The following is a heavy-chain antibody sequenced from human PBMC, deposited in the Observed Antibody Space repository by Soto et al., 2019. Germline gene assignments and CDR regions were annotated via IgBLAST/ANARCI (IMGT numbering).Heavy chain of an antibody. CDR1: GFNFKDYW. Sequence: EVQLVESGGGLVQPGGSLRLSCAGSGFNFKDYWMTWVRQAPGKGLEWLANIGEDGGISNYVDSVKGRFTISRDNVKNSLDLQINSLRAADKDVSYCARDRNYHLSGYYDAFDVWGQGTVVTVSS. J-gene: IGHJ3*01. D-gene: IGHD3-9*01. CDR3: ARDRNYHLSGYYDAFDV. CDR2: IGEDGGIS. V-gene: IGHV3-7*01.